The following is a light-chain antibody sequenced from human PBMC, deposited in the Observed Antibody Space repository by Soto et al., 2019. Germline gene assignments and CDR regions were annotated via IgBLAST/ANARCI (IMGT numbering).Light chain of an antibody. CDR3: SSYAGSSNV. CDR1: SSDVGGYNY. J-gene: IGLJ1*01. Sequence: QSVLTQPPSASGSPGQSVAISCTGTSSDVGGYNYVSWYHQHPGKAPKLMIYEVNKRPSGVPDRFSGSKSCNTASLTVSGIQAEDEADYYCSSYAGSSNVFGTGTKVTVL. CDR2: EVN. V-gene: IGLV2-8*01.